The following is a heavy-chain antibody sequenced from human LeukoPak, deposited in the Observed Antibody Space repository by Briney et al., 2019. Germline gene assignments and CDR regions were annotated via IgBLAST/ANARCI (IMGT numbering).Heavy chain of an antibody. CDR1: GGSISSCY. CDR2: IYTSGST. D-gene: IGHD6-19*01. CDR3: ARWLAVAGIGFDP. J-gene: IGHJ5*02. V-gene: IGHV4-4*07. Sequence: SETLSLTCTVSGGSISSCYWSWIRQPAGKGLEWIGRIYTSGSTNYNPSLKSRVTMSVDTSKNQFSLKLSSVTAADTAVYYCARWLAVAGIGFDPWGQGTLVTVSS.